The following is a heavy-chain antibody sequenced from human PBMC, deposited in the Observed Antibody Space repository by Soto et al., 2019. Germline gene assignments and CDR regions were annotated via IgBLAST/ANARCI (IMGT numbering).Heavy chain of an antibody. Sequence: SLILSCAASGFPFSSYAMHWVRPAPGSGLEWVAVISYDGSNKYYADSVKGRFTISRDNSKNTLYLQMNSLRAEDTAVYYCARTRGQYYYDSSGYYYPLDYWGQGTLVTVSS. D-gene: IGHD3-22*01. CDR1: GFPFSSYA. CDR3: ARTRGQYYYDSSGYYYPLDY. CDR2: ISYDGSNK. V-gene: IGHV3-30-3*01. J-gene: IGHJ4*02.